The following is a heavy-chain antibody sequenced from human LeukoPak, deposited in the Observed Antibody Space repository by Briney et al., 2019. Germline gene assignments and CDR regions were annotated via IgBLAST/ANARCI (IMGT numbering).Heavy chain of an antibody. CDR1: GGSISSSSYY. CDR2: IYYSGST. CDR3: ARGQIVGATGDAFDI. V-gene: IGHV4-39*07. Sequence: SETLSLTCTVSGGSISSSSYYWGWIRQPPGKGLEWIGSIYYSGSTNYNPSLKSRVTISVDTSKNQFSLKLSSVTAADTAVYYCARGQIVGATGDAFDIWGQGTMVTVSS. D-gene: IGHD1-26*01. J-gene: IGHJ3*02.